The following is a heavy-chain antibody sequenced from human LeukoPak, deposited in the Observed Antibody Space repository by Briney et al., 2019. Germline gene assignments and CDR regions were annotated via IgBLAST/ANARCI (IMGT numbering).Heavy chain of an antibody. CDR1: GGSISSGSYY. Sequence: PSQTLSLTCTVSGGSISSGSYYWSWIRQPAGKGLEWIGRIYTSGSTNYNPPLKSRVTISVDTSKNQFSLKLSSVTAADTAVYYCARVHGAAEFDYWGQGTLVTVSS. CDR2: IYTSGST. D-gene: IGHD4-17*01. CDR3: ARVHGAAEFDY. J-gene: IGHJ4*02. V-gene: IGHV4-61*02.